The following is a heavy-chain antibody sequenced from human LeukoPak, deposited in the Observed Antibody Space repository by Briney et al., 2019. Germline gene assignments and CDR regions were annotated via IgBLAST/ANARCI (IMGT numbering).Heavy chain of an antibody. CDR2: ITGGGIGT. J-gene: IGHJ3*01. Sequence: GGSLRLSCAASGLTFRNYAMTWVRQAPGKGLEWVSSITGGGIGTSYADSVKGRFTVYRDNSKNTLYLQMNSLRAGDTAVYYCAKDPNGDYVGAFDSWGQGTSVTFSS. D-gene: IGHD4-17*01. CDR1: GLTFRNYA. CDR3: AKDPNGDYVGAFDS. V-gene: IGHV3-23*01.